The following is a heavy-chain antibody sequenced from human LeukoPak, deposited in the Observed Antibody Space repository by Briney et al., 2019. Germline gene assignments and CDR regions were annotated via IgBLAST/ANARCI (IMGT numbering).Heavy chain of an antibody. V-gene: IGHV3-23*01. D-gene: IGHD4-17*01. CDR3: ARDYADYVGYFFFDY. CDR2: ISGGGETT. Sequence: GGSLRLPCAASGFTFNNYAMNWVRQAPGKGLEWVSSISGGGETTYYADSAKGRFTISRDNSQNTLYLQMNSLRAEDTAVYYRARDYADYVGYFFFDYWGQGTLVTVSS. J-gene: IGHJ4*02. CDR1: GFTFNNYA.